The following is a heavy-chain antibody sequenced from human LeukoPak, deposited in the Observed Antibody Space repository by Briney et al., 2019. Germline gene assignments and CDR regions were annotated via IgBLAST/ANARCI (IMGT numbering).Heavy chain of an antibody. CDR3: AREGDYYDSSGCYLDWSWYFDY. Sequence: GGSLRLSCAASGFTFSSYAMSWVRQAPGKGLEWVSAISGSGGSTYYADSVKGRFTISRDNSKNTLYLQMNSLRAEDTAVYYCAREGDYYDSSGCYLDWSWYFDYWGQGTLVTVSS. J-gene: IGHJ4*02. V-gene: IGHV3-23*01. CDR1: GFTFSSYA. D-gene: IGHD3-22*01. CDR2: ISGSGGST.